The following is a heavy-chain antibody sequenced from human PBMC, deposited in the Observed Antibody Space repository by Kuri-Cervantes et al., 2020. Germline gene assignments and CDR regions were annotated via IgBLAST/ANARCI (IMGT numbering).Heavy chain of an antibody. Sequence: SLKISCAASGFTFDDYAMHWVRQAPGKGLEWVSGISRSSSDIGYADSVKGRFTISRDNSKNTKNTLYLQMNSLRSEDTAVYYCARAEDWGTPWCFDLWGRGTLVTVSS. V-gene: IGHV3-9*01. CDR3: ARAEDWGTPWCFDL. D-gene: IGHD7-27*01. CDR1: GFTFDDYA. J-gene: IGHJ2*01. CDR2: ISRSSSDI.